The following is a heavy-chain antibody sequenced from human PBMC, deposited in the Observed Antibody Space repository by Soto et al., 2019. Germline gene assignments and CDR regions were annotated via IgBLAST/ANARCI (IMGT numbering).Heavy chain of an antibody. D-gene: IGHD6-19*01. J-gene: IGHJ5*02. CDR2: MNPDSGST. V-gene: IGHV1-8*01. CDR1: GYPFTSYH. CDR3: ARVRFISKGYDRGWYIAH. Sequence: QVQLVQSGAEVKKPGASVKVSCKPSGYPFTSYHVNWVRQAPGQGLEWMGWMNPDSGSTDYALKFQGRLTMIRNTSMSTAYLELRSLTSEDTAIYYCARVRFISKGYDRGWYIAHWGQGTQVIVSS.